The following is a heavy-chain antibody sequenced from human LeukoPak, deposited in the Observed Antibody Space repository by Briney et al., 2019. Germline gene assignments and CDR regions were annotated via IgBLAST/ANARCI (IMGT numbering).Heavy chain of an antibody. CDR1: GYTFTGYY. Sequence: ASVNVSCKASGYTFTGYYMHWLRQAPGQGLEWLGWINPNSGATNYAQNFQGRVTMTRDTSISTAYMELTRLRSDDTAVYFCARDGYCSGGTCPDLDYWGQGTLVTVSS. CDR3: ARDGYCSGGTCPDLDY. J-gene: IGHJ4*02. D-gene: IGHD2-15*01. V-gene: IGHV1-2*02. CDR2: INPNSGAT.